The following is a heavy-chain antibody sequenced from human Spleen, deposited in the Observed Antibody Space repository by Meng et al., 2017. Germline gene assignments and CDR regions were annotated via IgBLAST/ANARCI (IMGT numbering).Heavy chain of an antibody. D-gene: IGHD3-22*01. CDR1: GGSISSSSYY. J-gene: IGHJ5*02. CDR3: ARGPYIGYSDSSGYYLNWFDP. CDR2: IYYSGST. V-gene: IGHV4-39*07. Sequence: SETLSLTCTVSGGSISSSSYYWGWIRQPPGKGLEWIGSIYYSGSTYYNPSLKSRVTISVDTSKNQFSLKLSSVTAADTALYYCARGPYIGYSDSSGYYLNWFDPWGQGTLVTVSS.